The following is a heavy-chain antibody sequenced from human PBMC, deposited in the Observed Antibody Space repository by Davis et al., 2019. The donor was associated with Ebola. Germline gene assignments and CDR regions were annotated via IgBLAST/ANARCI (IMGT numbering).Heavy chain of an antibody. V-gene: IGHV4-59*01. CDR3: ARGAYYYDSSGYPKGPWFDP. D-gene: IGHD3-22*01. Sequence: PSETLSLTCTVSGGSISSYYWSWIRQPPGKGLEWIGYIYYSGSTNYNPSLKSRVTISVDTSKNQFSLKLSSVTAADTAVYYCARGAYYYDSSGYPKGPWFDPWGQGTLVTVSS. J-gene: IGHJ5*02. CDR1: GGSISSYY. CDR2: IYYSGST.